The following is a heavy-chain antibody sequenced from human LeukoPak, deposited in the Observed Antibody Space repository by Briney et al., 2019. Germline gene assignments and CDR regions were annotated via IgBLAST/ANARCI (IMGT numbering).Heavy chain of an antibody. J-gene: IGHJ5*02. CDR1: GFTFSSYS. V-gene: IGHV3-21*01. D-gene: IGHD6-19*01. CDR2: ISSSSSYI. CDR3: ARDRVPRSTVAGTGWSWFDP. Sequence: GGSLRLSCAASGFTFSSYSMNWVRQAPGKGLEWVSSISSSSSYIYYADSVKGRFTISRDNAKNSLYLQMNSLRAEDTAVYYCARDRVPRSTVAGTGWSWFDPWGQGTLVTVSS.